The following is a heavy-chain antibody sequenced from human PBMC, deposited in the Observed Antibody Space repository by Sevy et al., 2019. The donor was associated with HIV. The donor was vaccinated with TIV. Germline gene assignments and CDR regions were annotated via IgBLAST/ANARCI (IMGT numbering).Heavy chain of an antibody. D-gene: IGHD3-22*01. V-gene: IGHV5-51*01. CDR2: FYPGNSDV. Sequence: GESLKISCKGSGYIFKNYWIGWVRQVPGKGLEWMGIFYPGNSDVRYSPSFQGHVTISADKSISAASLQWRSLKASDTAMNFCARGLYYYDSSGYSDAFDIWGQGTMVTVSS. J-gene: IGHJ3*02. CDR1: GYIFKNYW. CDR3: ARGLYYYDSSGYSDAFDI.